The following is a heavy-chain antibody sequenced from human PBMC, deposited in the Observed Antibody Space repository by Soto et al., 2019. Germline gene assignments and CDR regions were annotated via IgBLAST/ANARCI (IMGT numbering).Heavy chain of an antibody. Sequence: QLQLQESGPGLLKPSETLSLTCSVSGDSISSTSYYWGWIRQPPGKGLEWIGTIYFSGTTYYNPSLKSRVTISVDTSKNQFPLNLSSVTAADTAVYYCARQDSGPMGGYYYYGLDVWGRGTTVTVSS. CDR3: ARQDSGPMGGYYYYGLDV. V-gene: IGHV4-39*01. D-gene: IGHD5-12*01. J-gene: IGHJ6*02. CDR1: GDSISSTSYY. CDR2: IYFSGTT.